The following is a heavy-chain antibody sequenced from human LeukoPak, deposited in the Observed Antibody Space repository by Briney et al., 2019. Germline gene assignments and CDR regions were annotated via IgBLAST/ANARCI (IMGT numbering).Heavy chain of an antibody. J-gene: IGHJ4*02. Sequence: MPSETLSLTCTVSGGSISSYYWSWIRQPPGKGLEWIGYIYYSGSTNYNPSLKSRVTISVDTSKNQFSLKLSSVTAADTAVYYCARDDEYSGYHYWGQGTLVTVSS. V-gene: IGHV4-59*01. D-gene: IGHD5-12*01. CDR2: IYYSGST. CDR1: GGSISSYY. CDR3: ARDDEYSGYHY.